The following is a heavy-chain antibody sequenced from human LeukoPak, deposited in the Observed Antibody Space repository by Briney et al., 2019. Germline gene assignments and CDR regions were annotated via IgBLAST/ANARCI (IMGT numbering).Heavy chain of an antibody. CDR2: IYTSGST. Sequence: PSETLSLTCSVSGDSLRGGTYYWSWIRQPAGKGLEWIGRIYTSGSTSYNPSLKSRVTISVDTSKNQFSLKLTSVTAADTAVYYCARGGGATRIDYWGQGTLVTVSS. V-gene: IGHV4-61*02. D-gene: IGHD5-12*01. J-gene: IGHJ4*02. CDR1: GDSLRGGTYY. CDR3: ARGGGATRIDY.